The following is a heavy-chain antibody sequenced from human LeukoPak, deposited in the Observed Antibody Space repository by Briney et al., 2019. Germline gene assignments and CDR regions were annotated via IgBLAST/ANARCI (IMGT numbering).Heavy chain of an antibody. CDR1: GGSISSYY. Sequence: PSETLSLTCTVSGGSISSYYWSWIRQPAGKGLEWIGRIYTSGSTNYNPSLKSRVTMSVDTSKNQFSLKLSSVTAADTAVYYCARGPDDYDYVWGSYPLLYYYYYYGMDVWGQGTTVTVSS. CDR2: IYTSGST. D-gene: IGHD3-16*02. J-gene: IGHJ6*02. CDR3: ARGPDDYDYVWGSYPLLYYYYYYGMDV. V-gene: IGHV4-4*07.